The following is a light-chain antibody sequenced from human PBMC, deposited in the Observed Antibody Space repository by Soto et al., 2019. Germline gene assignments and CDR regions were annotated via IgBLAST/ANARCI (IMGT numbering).Light chain of an antibody. CDR2: KVS. J-gene: IGKJ5*01. V-gene: IGKV2-30*02. CDR1: QSLVHSDGIAY. CDR3: MQGTHWPIT. Sequence: DVVMPQSPVPLTVTLGHPASIPCTGNQSLVHSDGIAYFSWFQQRPGRSPRRLIYKVSNRDSGVPARFSGSGSGTDFALKISRVEAEDVGVYYCMQGTHWPITFGQGTRLEIK.